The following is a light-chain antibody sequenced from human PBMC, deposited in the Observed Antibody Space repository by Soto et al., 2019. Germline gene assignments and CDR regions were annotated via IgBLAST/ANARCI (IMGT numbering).Light chain of an antibody. CDR2: DVS. CDR3: GSYTTSNTVV. J-gene: IGLJ2*01. Sequence: QSALTQPASVSGSPGQSITIACTGTNNDVGAYNYVSWYQQHPGKVPKLIIHDVSSRPAGVSNRFSGSKSGNTASLTISGLQTEDEADYYCGSYTTSNTVVFDGGTKLTVL. V-gene: IGLV2-14*03. CDR1: NNDVGAYNY.